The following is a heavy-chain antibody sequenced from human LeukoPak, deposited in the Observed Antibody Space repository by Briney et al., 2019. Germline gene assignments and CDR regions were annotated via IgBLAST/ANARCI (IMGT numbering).Heavy chain of an antibody. D-gene: IGHD3-3*01. CDR3: ARTFYDFWSGYYPPLSYYYYYMDV. Sequence: GGSLRLSCAASGFTFSSYWMHWVRQAPGKGLVWVSRINSDGSSTSYADSVKGRFTISRDNAKNTLYLQMNSLRAEDTAVYYCARTFYDFWSGYYPPLSYYYYYMDVWGKGTTVTVSS. V-gene: IGHV3-74*01. CDR1: GFTFSSYW. CDR2: INSDGSST. J-gene: IGHJ6*03.